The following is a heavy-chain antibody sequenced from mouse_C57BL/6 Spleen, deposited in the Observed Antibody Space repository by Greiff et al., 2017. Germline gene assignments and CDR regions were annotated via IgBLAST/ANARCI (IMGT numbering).Heavy chain of an antibody. V-gene: IGHV1-55*01. Sequence: QVQLQQPGAELVKPGASVKMSCKASGYTFTSYWITWVKQRPGQGLEWIGDIYPGSGSTNYNEKFKSKATLTVATSSSTAYMQLSSLTSEYSAVYYCARRLWLRRFFDYWGQGTTLTVSS. CDR3: ARRLWLRRFFDY. CDR2: IYPGSGST. J-gene: IGHJ2*01. D-gene: IGHD2-2*01. CDR1: GYTFTSYW.